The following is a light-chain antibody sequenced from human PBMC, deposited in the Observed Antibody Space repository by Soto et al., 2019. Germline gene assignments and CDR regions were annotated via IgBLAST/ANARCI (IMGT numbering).Light chain of an antibody. V-gene: IGLV2-8*01. CDR3: SSYAGSSNLGV. Sequence: QSVLTQPPSASGSPGQSVTISCTGTSSDVGGYNYVSWYQQHPGRAPQLMIYEVSKRPSGVPDRFSGSKSGNTASLTVSGLQPEDEADYYCSSYAGSSNLGVFGGGTKVTVL. J-gene: IGLJ2*01. CDR1: SSDVGGYNY. CDR2: EVS.